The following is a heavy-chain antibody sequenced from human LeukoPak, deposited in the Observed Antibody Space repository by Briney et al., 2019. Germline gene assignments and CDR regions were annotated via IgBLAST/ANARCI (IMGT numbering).Heavy chain of an antibody. J-gene: IGHJ5*02. Sequence: PGGSLRLSCAASGFTFSSYWMSWVRQAPGKGLEWVSNIKQDGSEKYYVDSVKGRFTISRDNAKNSLYLQMNSLRAEDTAVYYCARGPPQEIVVVPAAMTGWFDPWGQGTLVTVSS. D-gene: IGHD2-2*01. CDR1: GFTFSSYW. V-gene: IGHV3-7*01. CDR3: ARGPPQEIVVVPAAMTGWFDP. CDR2: IKQDGSEK.